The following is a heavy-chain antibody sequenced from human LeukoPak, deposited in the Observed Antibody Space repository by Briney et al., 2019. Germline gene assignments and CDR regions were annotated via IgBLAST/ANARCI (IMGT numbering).Heavy chain of an antibody. CDR2: IDGSGGRK. CDR3: AKDLRYYDRSGYGGLDY. V-gene: IGHV3-23*01. Sequence: PGGSLRLSCTASGFILSSYAMSWVRHAPGPGLERVSGIDGSGGRKFYADSVKGRFTISSDKSKNTLYLQMNSLRAEDTAVYYFAKDLRYYDRSGYGGLDYWAQGTLVTVSS. J-gene: IGHJ4*02. CDR1: GFILSSYA. D-gene: IGHD3-22*01.